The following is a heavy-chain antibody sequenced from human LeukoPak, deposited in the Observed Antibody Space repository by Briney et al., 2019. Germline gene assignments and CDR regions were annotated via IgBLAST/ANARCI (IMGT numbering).Heavy chain of an antibody. V-gene: IGHV3-7*01. CDR3: ARVRGPREYSSSYFDY. CDR2: IKQDGSEK. D-gene: IGHD6-6*01. CDR1: GFTLSSYW. J-gene: IGHJ4*02. Sequence: GGSVRLSCAVSGFTLSSYWMSWVRQAPGKGGEGVANIKQDGSEKYYVDSVKGRFTISRDNDKNSLYLQMTSLRAEDTAVYYCARVRGPREYSSSYFDYWGQGTLVTVSS.